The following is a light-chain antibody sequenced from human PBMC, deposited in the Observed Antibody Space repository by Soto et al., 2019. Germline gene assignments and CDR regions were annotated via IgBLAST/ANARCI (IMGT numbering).Light chain of an antibody. CDR2: GNN. CDR1: TSNIGAGYD. Sequence: QSVLTQPPSVSGAPGQRVTISCTGSTSNIGAGYDVHWYQQLPGTAPKLLIYGNNNRPSGVPDRFSGSKSGTSASLAITGLQGEDDGDYYCQSYDRSLSGWVFGGGTKLTVL. CDR3: QSYDRSLSGWV. V-gene: IGLV1-40*01. J-gene: IGLJ3*02.